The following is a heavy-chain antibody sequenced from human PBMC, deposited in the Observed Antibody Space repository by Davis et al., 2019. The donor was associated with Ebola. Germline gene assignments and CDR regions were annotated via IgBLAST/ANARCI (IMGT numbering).Heavy chain of an antibody. D-gene: IGHD1-26*01. J-gene: IGHJ5*02. CDR2: ISGYNRYA. V-gene: IGHV1-18*04. CDR3: ARYSWEGGWFDP. CDR1: GYSFTNYH. Sequence: ASVKVSCKASGYSFTNYHINWVRQAPGQGLEWMGWISGYNRYAYYAQHLQGRLTMTTDTSTSTAFMELRGLRSDDTAVYYCARYSWEGGWFDPWGQGTLVTVSS.